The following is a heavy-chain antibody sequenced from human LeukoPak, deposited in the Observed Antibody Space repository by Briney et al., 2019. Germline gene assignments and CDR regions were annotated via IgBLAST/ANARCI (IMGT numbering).Heavy chain of an antibody. CDR2: ISGNGVGT. Sequence: GGSLRLSCAASGFTFSGYALSWVRQAPGKGLEWVSGISGNGVGTYYADSMRGRFTISRDNSRYTLYLQMNSLRVEDTAIYYCAKIPWDSSGWSIDYWGRGSLVTVSS. CDR3: AKIPWDSSGWSIDY. D-gene: IGHD6-13*01. CDR1: GFTFSGYA. V-gene: IGHV3-23*01. J-gene: IGHJ4*02.